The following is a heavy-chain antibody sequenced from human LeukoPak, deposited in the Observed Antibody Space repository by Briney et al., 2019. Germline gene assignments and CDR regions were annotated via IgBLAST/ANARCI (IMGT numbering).Heavy chain of an antibody. V-gene: IGHV4-59*01. CDR1: GGSINSYY. Sequence: SETLSLTCTVSGGSINSYYWTWIRQPPGKGLEWIGNIYNSGNTNYNPSLKSRVTISVDTSKNQFSLKLNSVTAADTVVYYCARESGSYLWRSWLNPWGQGTLVTVSS. J-gene: IGHJ5*02. D-gene: IGHD3-16*01. CDR2: IYNSGNT. CDR3: ARESGSYLWRSWLNP.